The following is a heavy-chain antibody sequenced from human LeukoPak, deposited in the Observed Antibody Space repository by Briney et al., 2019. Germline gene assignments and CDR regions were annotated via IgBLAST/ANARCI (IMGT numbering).Heavy chain of an antibody. Sequence: ASVKVSCKASGYTFTGYYMHWVRQAPGQGLEWMGWINPNSGGTNYAQKFQGRVTMTRDTSISTAYVELSRLRSDDTAVYYCARVTDSSGWLGFDPWGQGTLVTVSS. CDR2: INPNSGGT. CDR3: ARVTDSSGWLGFDP. CDR1: GYTFTGYY. V-gene: IGHV1-2*02. D-gene: IGHD6-19*01. J-gene: IGHJ5*02.